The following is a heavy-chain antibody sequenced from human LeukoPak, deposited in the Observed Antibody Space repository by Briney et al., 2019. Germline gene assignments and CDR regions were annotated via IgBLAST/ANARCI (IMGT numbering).Heavy chain of an antibody. CDR3: ARRLLTGYYTYDY. Sequence: SVKVSCKASRGTFSSYAISWVRQAPGQGLEWMGGIIPIFGTANYAQKFQGRVTITADESTSTAYMELSSLRSEDTAVYYCARRLLTGYYTYDYWGQGTLVTVSS. D-gene: IGHD3-9*01. CDR2: IIPIFGTA. J-gene: IGHJ4*02. V-gene: IGHV1-69*13. CDR1: RGTFSSYA.